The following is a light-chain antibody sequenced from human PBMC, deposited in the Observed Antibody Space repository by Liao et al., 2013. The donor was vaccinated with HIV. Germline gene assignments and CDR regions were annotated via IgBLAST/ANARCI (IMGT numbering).Light chain of an antibody. J-gene: IGLJ3*02. CDR1: NIGSKS. CDR2: KDN. CDR3: QVWDSSSEV. V-gene: IGLV3-21*04. Sequence: SYVLTQPPSVSVAPGKTARITCGGNNIGSKSVHWYQQKPGQAPLLVIYKDNQRPSGIPERFSGSNSGNTATLTISRVEAGDEADYYCQVWDSSSEVFGGGTKLTVL.